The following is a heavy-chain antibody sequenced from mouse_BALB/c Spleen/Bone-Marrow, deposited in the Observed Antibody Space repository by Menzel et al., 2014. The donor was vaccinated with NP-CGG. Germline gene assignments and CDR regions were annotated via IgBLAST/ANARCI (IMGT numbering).Heavy chain of an antibody. Sequence: VQLQQSGPELVKPGASVKISCKTSGYAFSSSWMNWVKQRPGQGLEWIGRIYPGDGDTNYNEKFKGKATFTADTSSNTAYMQLSSLTSEDSAVYYCATARATWFAYWGQGTLVTVSA. D-gene: IGHD3-2*01. J-gene: IGHJ3*01. CDR3: ATARATWFAY. V-gene: IGHV1-82*01. CDR2: IYPGDGDT. CDR1: GYAFSSSW.